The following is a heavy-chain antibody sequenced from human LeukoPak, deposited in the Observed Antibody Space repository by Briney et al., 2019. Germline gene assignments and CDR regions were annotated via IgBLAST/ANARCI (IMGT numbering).Heavy chain of an antibody. CDR3: ARVFGYCSSTSCPLDAFDI. CDR2: INPSGGST. CDR1: GYTFTSYD. D-gene: IGHD2-2*01. J-gene: IGHJ3*02. V-gene: IGHV1-46*01. Sequence: ASVKVSCKASGYTFTSYDINWVRQAPGQGLEWMGIINPSGGSTSYAQKFQGRVTMTRDMSTSTVYMELSSLRSEDTAVYYCARVFGYCSSTSCPLDAFDIWGQGTMVTVSS.